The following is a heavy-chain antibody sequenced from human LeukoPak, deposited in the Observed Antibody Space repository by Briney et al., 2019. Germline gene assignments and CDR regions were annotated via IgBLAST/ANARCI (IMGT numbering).Heavy chain of an antibody. Sequence: GGSLRLSCAASGFAFSNFAMSWVRQAPGKGLEWVSAMSGRGYYTYYVESVKGRFTISRDNSKNTLYLHMNSLRADDTAVYYCAKMEGQRLYDYCMDVWGRGTTVTVS. D-gene: IGHD3-3*01. V-gene: IGHV3-23*01. CDR3: AKMEGQRLYDYCMDV. CDR1: GFAFSNFA. J-gene: IGHJ6*03. CDR2: MSGRGYYT.